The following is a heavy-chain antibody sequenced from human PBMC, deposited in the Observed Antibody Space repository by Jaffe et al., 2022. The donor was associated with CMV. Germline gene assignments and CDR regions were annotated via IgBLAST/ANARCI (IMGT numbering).Heavy chain of an antibody. J-gene: IGHJ4*02. Sequence: EVQLLESGGGLVQPGGSLRLSCAASGFTFSSYAMNWVRQAPGKGLEWVSGINSSGGRTYYADSVKGRFTIFRGNSENTLFLQMNSLRAEDTAVYYCARAGGPGGGATDYWGQGTLVTVSS. D-gene: IGHD3-10*01. CDR2: INSSGGRT. CDR3: ARAGGPGGGATDY. V-gene: IGHV3-23*01. CDR1: GFTFSSYA.